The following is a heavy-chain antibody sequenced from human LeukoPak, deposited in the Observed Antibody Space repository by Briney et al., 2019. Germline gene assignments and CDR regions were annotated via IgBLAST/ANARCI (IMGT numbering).Heavy chain of an antibody. Sequence: PSETLSLTCTVSAYSISSEYSWGWIRQHPGKGLEWIGYIYYSGSTYYNPSLKSRVTISVDTSKNQFSLKLSSVTAADTAVYYCARAGPKYYYDSSGYYIDYWGQGTLVTVSS. CDR2: IYYSGST. CDR3: ARAGPKYYYDSSGYYIDY. CDR1: AYSISSEYS. V-gene: IGHV4-31*03. J-gene: IGHJ4*02. D-gene: IGHD3-22*01.